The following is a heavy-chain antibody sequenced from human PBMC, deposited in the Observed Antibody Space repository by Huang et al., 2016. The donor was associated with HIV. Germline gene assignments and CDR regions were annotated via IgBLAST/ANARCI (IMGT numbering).Heavy chain of an antibody. V-gene: IGHV3-74*01. D-gene: IGHD6-19*01. CDR1: GFTFSSYW. J-gene: IGHJ4*02. CDR3: ARDSQQWLVEDY. CDR2: INSDGRST. Sequence: EVQLVESGGGLVQPGGSLRLSCAASGFTFSSYWMHWVRQAPGTGLVWVSRINSDGRSTSYADSGKGRFTISRDNAKNTLYLQMNSLRAEDTAVYYCARDSQQWLVEDYWGQGTLVTVSS.